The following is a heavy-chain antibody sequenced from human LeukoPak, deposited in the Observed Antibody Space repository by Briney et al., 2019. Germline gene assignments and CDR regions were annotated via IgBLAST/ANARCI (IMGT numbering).Heavy chain of an antibody. V-gene: IGHV3-21*01. CDR3: AKDDYYDSSGDPNWFDP. CDR2: ISTSSSYI. J-gene: IGHJ5*02. D-gene: IGHD3-22*01. Sequence: PGGSLRLSCAASGFTFSSYSMNWVRQAPGKGLEWVSCISTSSSYIYYADSVKGRFTISRDNSKNTLYLQMNSLRAEDTAVYFCAKDDYYDSSGDPNWFDPWGQGTLVTVSS. CDR1: GFTFSSYS.